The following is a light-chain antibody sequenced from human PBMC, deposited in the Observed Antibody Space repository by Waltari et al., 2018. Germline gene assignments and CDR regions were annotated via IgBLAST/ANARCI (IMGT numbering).Light chain of an antibody. J-gene: IGLJ1*01. Sequence: QSALTQPASVSGSPGQSTPISCTGTSSDVGGYNYVSWYQPHPGKAPKLMIYDVSNRPSGVSNRFSGSKSGNTASLTSSGLQAEDEADYYCSSYTSSSTLAYVFGTGTKVTVL. CDR2: DVS. CDR3: SSYTSSSTLAYV. CDR1: SSDVGGYNY. V-gene: IGLV2-14*03.